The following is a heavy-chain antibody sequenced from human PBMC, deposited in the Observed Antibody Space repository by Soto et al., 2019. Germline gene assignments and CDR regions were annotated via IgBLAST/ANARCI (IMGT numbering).Heavy chain of an antibody. CDR3: ARYNSYAIDY. J-gene: IGHJ4*02. Sequence: TLYITCTVSGGSIISGDYYWSWIRQPPGKGLEWIGYIYYSGTTNYNPSLASRVTLSVDTSKNQFSLKMTSVTAADRAMYFCARYNSYAIDYWGRGTLVTVSS. V-gene: IGHV4-61*08. D-gene: IGHD2-8*01. CDR1: GGSIISGDYY. CDR2: IYYSGTT.